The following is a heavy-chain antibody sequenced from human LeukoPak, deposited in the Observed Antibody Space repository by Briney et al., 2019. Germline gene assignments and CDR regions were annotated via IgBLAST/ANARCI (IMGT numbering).Heavy chain of an antibody. CDR2: IKQGGSQK. V-gene: IGHV3-7*01. Sequence: PGGSLRLSCVASAFTFRKYWMGWVRQAPGKGLEWVANIKQGGSQKYYVDSVKGRFTISRDDVKNSLYLEMNFLRAEDTAVYYCAREMSESYGMDVWGQGTTVTVPS. D-gene: IGHD3-10*01. J-gene: IGHJ6*02. CDR3: AREMSESYGMDV. CDR1: AFTFRKYW.